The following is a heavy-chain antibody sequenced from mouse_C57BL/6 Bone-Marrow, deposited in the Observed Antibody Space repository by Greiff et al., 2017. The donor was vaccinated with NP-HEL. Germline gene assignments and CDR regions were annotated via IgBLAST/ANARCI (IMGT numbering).Heavy chain of an antibody. D-gene: IGHD1-1*01. J-gene: IGHJ1*03. CDR3: ARWGNYYARGPRYFDV. CDR1: GYTFTSYW. CDR2: IHPNSGST. Sequence: QVQLQQPGAELVKPGASVKLSCKASGYTFTSYWMHWVKQRPGQGLEWIGMIHPNSGSTNYNEKFKSKATLTVDKSSSTAYMQLSSLTSEDSAVYYCARWGNYYARGPRYFDVWGTGTTVTVSS. V-gene: IGHV1-64*01.